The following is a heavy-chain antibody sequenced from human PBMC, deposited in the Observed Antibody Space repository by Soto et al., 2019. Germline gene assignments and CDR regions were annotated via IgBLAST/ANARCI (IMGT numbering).Heavy chain of an antibody. Sequence: KASETLSLTCTVSGGSVSGVDYFWSWIRQSPGKGLEWIGYIYYTGITHLNPPLKSRLTMAVDTSKNEFSLKLTSVSAADTAVYFCAREERKGIISWFDPWGQGTPVTVSS. D-gene: IGHD2-21*01. CDR2: IYYTGIT. CDR3: AREERKGIISWFDP. V-gene: IGHV4-30-4*01. J-gene: IGHJ5*02. CDR1: GGSVSGVDYF.